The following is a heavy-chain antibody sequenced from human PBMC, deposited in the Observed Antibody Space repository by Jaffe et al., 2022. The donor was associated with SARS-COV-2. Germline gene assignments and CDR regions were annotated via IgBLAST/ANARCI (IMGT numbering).Heavy chain of an antibody. CDR2: THLSGNT. CDR3: GRGWGHDTEPNWFDP. J-gene: IGHJ5*02. D-gene: IGHD7-27*01. Sequence: QVHLQESGPGLVKPSETLSLTCTVTGGSISSSDWWGWVRQPPGKGLEWIGETHLSGNTNYNSSLKSRVTISVDMSKNQFSLKINSLTAADTAVYFCGRGWGHDTEPNWFDPWGQGILVTVSS. CDR1: GGSISSSDW. V-gene: IGHV4-4*02.